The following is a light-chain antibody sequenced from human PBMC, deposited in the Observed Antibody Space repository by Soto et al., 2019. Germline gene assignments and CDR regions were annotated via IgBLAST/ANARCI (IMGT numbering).Light chain of an antibody. J-gene: IGKJ1*01. CDR1: QSISRN. CDR3: QQSYNTPRT. V-gene: IGKV1-39*01. Sequence: QMTHSPPSLSASVGDRVTITCXASQSISRNLNWYQQKPGTAPKLLMFGASTLQSGVPSRFSGSGSGTDFTLTITSLQPEDFATYYCQQSYNTPRTFGQGTKVDI. CDR2: GAS.